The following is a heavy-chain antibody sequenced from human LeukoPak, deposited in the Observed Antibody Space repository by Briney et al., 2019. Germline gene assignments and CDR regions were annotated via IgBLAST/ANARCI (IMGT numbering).Heavy chain of an antibody. D-gene: IGHD5-12*01. CDR1: GYTLTDYY. J-gene: IGHJ5*02. Sequence: GASVKVSCKASGYTLTDYYTHWVRQAPGQGLEWMGWINPKSGGTNYIQKSQGRVTMTRDTSISTVYMELSRLRSDDTAVYYCARDSVATIGGQGFDPWGQGTLVTVSS. CDR3: ARDSVATIGGQGFDP. CDR2: INPKSGGT. V-gene: IGHV1-2*02.